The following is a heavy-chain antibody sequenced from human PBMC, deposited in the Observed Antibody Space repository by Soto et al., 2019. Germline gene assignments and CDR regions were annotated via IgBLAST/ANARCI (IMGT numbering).Heavy chain of an antibody. CDR3: AHRGYMYGNWDHGYFDY. Sequence: QITLKESGPTRVRPTQTLALTCTFSGFSLTTSGVGVGWIRKTPGKAQEWLAVIYWDDDKRYSPSLKSRLTITKDTSKNQVVLTMADMDPVDTATYFCAHRGYMYGNWDHGYFDYWGQGTLVTVSS. V-gene: IGHV2-5*02. D-gene: IGHD5-18*01. CDR1: GFSLTTSGVG. J-gene: IGHJ4*02. CDR2: IYWDDDK.